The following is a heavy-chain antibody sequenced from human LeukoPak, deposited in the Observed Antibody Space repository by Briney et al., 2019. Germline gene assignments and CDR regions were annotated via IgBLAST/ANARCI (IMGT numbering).Heavy chain of an antibody. D-gene: IGHD2-21*01. CDR2: VNAGNGDT. V-gene: IGHV1-3*01. Sequence: ASVKVSCKASGYTFTKYVVHWVRQAPGQRPEWMGWVNAGNGDTKYSQNFQDRVTITRDTSANTAYMELSSLTSEDTALYYCARDDCGDTCYPGGYWGQGTLVTVSS. CDR1: GYTFTKYV. J-gene: IGHJ4*02. CDR3: ARDDCGDTCYPGGY.